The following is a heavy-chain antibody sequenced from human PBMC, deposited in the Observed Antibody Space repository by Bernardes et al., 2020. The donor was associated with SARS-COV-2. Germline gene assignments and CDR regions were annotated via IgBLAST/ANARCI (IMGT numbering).Heavy chain of an antibody. J-gene: IGHJ5*02. Sequence: PETLSPTCIVSGDSVSTGGYSWTCVRHPPGLGLVLLGCVPSTGYSKYYPPLHSRVTITVDTSKNFLSLNLTSVTAADTAVYYCAGEGRAPAMVGGVINWLDHWGQGTQVTVAS. CDR1: GDSVSTGGYS. D-gene: IGHD5-18*01. CDR3: AGEGRAPAMVGGVINWLDH. V-gene: IGHV4-61*03. CDR2: VPSTGYS.